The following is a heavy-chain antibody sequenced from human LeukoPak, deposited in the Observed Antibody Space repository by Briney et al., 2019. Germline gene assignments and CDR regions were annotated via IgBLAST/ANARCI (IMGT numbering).Heavy chain of an antibody. Sequence: GASVKVSCKASGGTFSSYAISWVRQAPGQGLEWMGGIIPIFGTANYTQKFQGRVTITTDESTSTAYMELSSLRSEDTAVYYCARSASTYSEYSSSSLVYWGQGTLVTVSS. CDR1: GGTFSSYA. D-gene: IGHD6-6*01. CDR3: ARSASTYSEYSSSSLVY. CDR2: IIPIFGTA. J-gene: IGHJ4*02. V-gene: IGHV1-69*05.